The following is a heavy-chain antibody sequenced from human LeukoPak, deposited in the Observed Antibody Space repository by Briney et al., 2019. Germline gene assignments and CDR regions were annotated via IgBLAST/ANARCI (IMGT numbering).Heavy chain of an antibody. CDR3: ARVLLGIGVAGTRRGRYFDY. J-gene: IGHJ4*02. Sequence: ASVKVSCKASGYTFTSYYMHWVRQAPGQGLEWMGWISAYDGNTNYAQKLQGRVTMTTDTSTSTAYMELRSPRSDDTAVYYCARVLLGIGVAGTRRGRYFDYWGQGTLVTVSS. CDR2: ISAYDGNT. V-gene: IGHV1-18*04. D-gene: IGHD6-19*01. CDR1: GYTFTSYY.